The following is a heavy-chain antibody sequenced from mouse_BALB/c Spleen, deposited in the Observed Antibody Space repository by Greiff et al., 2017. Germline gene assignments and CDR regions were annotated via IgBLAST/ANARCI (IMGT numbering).Heavy chain of an antibody. J-gene: IGHJ4*01. CDR2: ISYDGSN. CDR1: GYSITSGYY. V-gene: IGHV3-6*02. Sequence: VQLKESGPGLVKPSQSLSLTCSVTGYSITSGYYWNWIRQFPGNKLEWMGYISYDGSNNYNPSLKNRISITRDTSKNQFFLKLNSVTTEDTATYYCARVTTVVALYYAMDYWGQGTSVTVSS. CDR3: ARVTTVVALYYAMDY. D-gene: IGHD1-1*01.